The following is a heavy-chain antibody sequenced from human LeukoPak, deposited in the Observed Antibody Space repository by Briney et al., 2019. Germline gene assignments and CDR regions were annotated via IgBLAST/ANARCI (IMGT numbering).Heavy chain of an antibody. Sequence: GGSLRLSCAASGFTFSDYYMSWIRQAPGQGLEWMSYISSSGGTIYYADYVKGRFTISRDNAKNSLYLQMNSLRAEDTAVYYCARDLHGVMITFGGVIDPPGYWGQGTLVTVSS. CDR1: GFTFSDYY. CDR2: ISSSGGTI. J-gene: IGHJ4*02. CDR3: ARDLHGVMITFGGVIDPPGY. D-gene: IGHD3-16*02. V-gene: IGHV3-11*01.